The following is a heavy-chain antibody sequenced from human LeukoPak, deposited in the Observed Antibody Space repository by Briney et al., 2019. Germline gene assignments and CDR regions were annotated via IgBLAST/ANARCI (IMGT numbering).Heavy chain of an antibody. CDR3: ARVVDHDYGDYYLDY. CDR1: GITFTSYG. CDR2: ISGRGDST. Sequence: GGSLRLSCAASGITFTSYGMNWVRQAPGKGLEWVSAISGRGDSTYYADSVKGRFTISRDNSKNTLYLQMNSLRAEDTAVYYCARVVDHDYGDYYLDYWGQGTLVTVSS. D-gene: IGHD4-17*01. V-gene: IGHV3-23*01. J-gene: IGHJ4*02.